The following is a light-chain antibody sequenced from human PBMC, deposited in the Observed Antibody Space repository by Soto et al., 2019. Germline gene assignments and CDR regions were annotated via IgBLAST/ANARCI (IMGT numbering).Light chain of an antibody. CDR2: KAS. Sequence: DIQMTQSPSTLSGSVGDRVTITCRPSQTISGWLAWHQQRPGKAPKLLIYKASDLDVGVPSRFSGSGSATEFTLTIKDLQPEDAATYYCQQYTAYSPWTFGPGTKGDIK. V-gene: IGKV1-5*03. CDR1: QTISGW. J-gene: IGKJ1*01. CDR3: QQYTAYSPWT.